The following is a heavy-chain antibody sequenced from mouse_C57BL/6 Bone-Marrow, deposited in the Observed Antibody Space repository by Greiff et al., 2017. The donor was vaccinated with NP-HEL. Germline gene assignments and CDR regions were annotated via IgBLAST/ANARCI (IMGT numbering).Heavy chain of an antibody. J-gene: IGHJ4*01. CDR3: ARSVYGYDVLYYAMDY. CDR2: IYPRSGNT. D-gene: IGHD2-2*01. V-gene: IGHV1-81*01. CDR1: GYTFTSYG. Sequence: VHLVESGAELARPGASVKLSCKASGYTFTSYGISWVKQRTGQGLEWIGEIYPRSGNTYYNEKFKGKATLTADKSSSTAYMELRSLTSEDSAVYFCARSVYGYDVLYYAMDYWGQGTSVTVSS.